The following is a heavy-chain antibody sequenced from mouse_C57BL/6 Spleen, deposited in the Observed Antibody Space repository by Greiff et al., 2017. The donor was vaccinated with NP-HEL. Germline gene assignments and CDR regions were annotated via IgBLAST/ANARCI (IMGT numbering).Heavy chain of an antibody. V-gene: IGHV1-77*01. CDR2: IGPGSGST. CDR3: ASYYGSSYYYAMDY. CDR1: GYTFTDYY. J-gene: IGHJ4*01. Sequence: VQLQQSGAELVKPGASVKISCKASGYTFTDYYINWVKQRPGQGLEWIGKIGPGSGSTYYNEKFKGKATLTADKSSSTAYMQLSSLTSEDSAVYFCASYYGSSYYYAMDYWGQGTSVTVSS. D-gene: IGHD1-1*01.